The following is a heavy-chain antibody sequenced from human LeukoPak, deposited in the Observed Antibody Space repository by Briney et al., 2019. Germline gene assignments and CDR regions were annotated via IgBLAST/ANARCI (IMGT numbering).Heavy chain of an antibody. CDR1: GFTFSSYA. J-gene: IGHJ4*02. D-gene: IGHD4-11*01. Sequence: PGGSLRLSCAASGFTFSSYAMSWVRQAPGKGLEWVSLISGSGDKTYYADSVKGRFTISRDNSMNTLYLQVNSLRADDTAVYYCAKDDPNDYKPWIYWGQGTLVIVSS. V-gene: IGHV3-23*01. CDR2: ISGSGDKT. CDR3: AKDDPNDYKPWIY.